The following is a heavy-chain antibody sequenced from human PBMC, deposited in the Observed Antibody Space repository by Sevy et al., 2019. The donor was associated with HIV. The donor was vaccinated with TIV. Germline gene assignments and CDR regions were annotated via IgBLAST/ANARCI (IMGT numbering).Heavy chain of an antibody. J-gene: IGHJ4*02. CDR1: GYTFTSYA. D-gene: IGHD3-16*02. Sequence: ASVKVSCKASGYTFTSYAMHWVRQAPGQRLEWMGWINAGNGNTKYSQKFQGRVTITRDTSASTAYMELSSLRSEDTAVYYRARGGGLGELSLPNDYWGQGTLVTVSS. V-gene: IGHV1-3*01. CDR2: INAGNGNT. CDR3: ARGGGLGELSLPNDY.